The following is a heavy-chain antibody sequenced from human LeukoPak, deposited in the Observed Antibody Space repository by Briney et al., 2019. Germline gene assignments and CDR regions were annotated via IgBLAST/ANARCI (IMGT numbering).Heavy chain of an antibody. V-gene: IGHV3-23*01. J-gene: IGHJ4*02. CDR3: AKDTGERLGVLTGYYKSRKSYFDY. D-gene: IGHD3-9*01. CDR1: GFTFSSYA. Sequence: GGSLRLPCAASGFTFSSYAMSWIRQAPGKGLEWVSGISYSGGSTYSADSVKGRFTISRDNSKNTLYLQMNSLRAEDTAVYYCAKDTGERLGVLTGYYKSRKSYFDYWGQGTLVTVSS. CDR2: ISYSGGST.